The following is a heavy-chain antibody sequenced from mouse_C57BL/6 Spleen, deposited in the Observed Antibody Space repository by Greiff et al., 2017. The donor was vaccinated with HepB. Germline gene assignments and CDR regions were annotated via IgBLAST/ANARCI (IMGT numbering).Heavy chain of an antibody. J-gene: IGHJ2*01. V-gene: IGHV1-80*01. CDR1: GYAFSSYW. CDR3: AGTGTRGYYFDY. D-gene: IGHD4-1*01. CDR2: IYPGDGDT. Sequence: VQLQQSGAELVKPGASVKISCKASGYAFSSYWMNWVKQRPGKGLEWIGQIYPGDGDTNYNGKFKGKATLTADKSSSTAYMQLSSLTSEDSAVYFCAGTGTRGYYFDYWGQGTTLTVSS.